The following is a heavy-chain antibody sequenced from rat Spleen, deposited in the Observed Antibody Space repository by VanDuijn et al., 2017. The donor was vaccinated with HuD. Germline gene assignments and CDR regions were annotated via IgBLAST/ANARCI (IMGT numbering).Heavy chain of an antibody. Sequence: EVQLVESGGGLVQPGRSLKLSCVASGFTFNNYWMTWIRQAPGKVLEWVASITNARGTTYYPDSVKGRFTISRDNAESTLFLQMDSLRSEDTATYYCTTVVGDSYWYFDFWGPGTMVTVSS. V-gene: IGHV5-31*01. D-gene: IGHD4-2*01. J-gene: IGHJ1*01. CDR3: TTVVGDSYWYFDF. CDR1: GFTFNNYW. CDR2: ITNARGTT.